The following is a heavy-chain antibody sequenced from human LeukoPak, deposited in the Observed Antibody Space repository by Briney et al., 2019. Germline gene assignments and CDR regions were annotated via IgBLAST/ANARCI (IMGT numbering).Heavy chain of an antibody. V-gene: IGHV1-18*01. Sequence: ASVKVSCKASGYTFTSYGISRVRQAPGQGLEWMGWISAYNGNTNYAQKLQGRVTMTTDTSTSTAYMELRSLRSDDTAVYYCARQKLGRWLQSQGDFDYWGQGTLVTVSS. D-gene: IGHD5-24*01. CDR1: GYTFTSYG. CDR2: ISAYNGNT. J-gene: IGHJ4*02. CDR3: ARQKLGRWLQSQGDFDY.